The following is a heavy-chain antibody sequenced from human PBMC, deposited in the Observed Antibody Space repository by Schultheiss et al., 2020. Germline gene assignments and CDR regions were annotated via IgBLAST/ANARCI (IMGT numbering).Heavy chain of an antibody. D-gene: IGHD3-3*01. J-gene: IGHJ6*04. CDR3: ARYDFWSGYSNHYYGMDV. CDR2: INPSGGST. V-gene: IGHV1-46*01. Sequence: ASVKVSCKASGSTFTSYYMHWVRQAPGQGLEWMGIINPSGGSTSYAQKFQGRVTMTRDTSTSTVYMELSSLRSEDTAVYYCARYDFWSGYSNHYYGMDVWGKGTTVTFSS. CDR1: GSTFTSYY.